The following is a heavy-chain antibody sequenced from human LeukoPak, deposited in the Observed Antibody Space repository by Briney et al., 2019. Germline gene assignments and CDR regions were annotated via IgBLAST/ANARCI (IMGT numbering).Heavy chain of an antibody. J-gene: IGHJ6*04. CDR1: GFTFTTSA. Sequence: SVKVSCKASGFTFTTSAVQWVRQACGQRLEWIGWIVVGSGNTNYAQKFQERVIITRDMSTSTAYMELSSVRSEDTAVYYCAAGGPADYRSIYDYGMDFWGRGTTVTVSS. CDR2: IVVGSGNT. CDR3: AAGGPADYRSIYDYGMDF. V-gene: IGHV1-58*01. D-gene: IGHD4-11*01.